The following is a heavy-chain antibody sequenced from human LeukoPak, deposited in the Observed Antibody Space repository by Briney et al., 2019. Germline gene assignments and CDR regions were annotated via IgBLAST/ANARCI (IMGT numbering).Heavy chain of an antibody. CDR2: LYYNGST. D-gene: IGHD3-9*01. CDR1: GGSISSSY. CDR3: ARDPSYDILTGSRGFDH. Sequence: PSETLSLTCTVSGGSISSSYWSWIRQPPGKGLEWIGYLYYNGSTDYNPSLKSRVTISVDTSKNQFSLKLSSVTAADTAVYYCARDPSYDILTGSRGFDHWGQGTLVTVSS. J-gene: IGHJ5*02. V-gene: IGHV4-59*01.